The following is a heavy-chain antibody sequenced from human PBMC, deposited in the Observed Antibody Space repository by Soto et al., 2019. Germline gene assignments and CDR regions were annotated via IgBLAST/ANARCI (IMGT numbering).Heavy chain of an antibody. D-gene: IGHD2-15*01. CDR2: LLYSGLT. V-gene: IGHV4-39*01. Sequence: SETLSLTCSVSGYSVSSSDYYWAWIRQPPGKGLEWIGSLLYSGLTYYNPSLKSRVTLSVDTSKNQFSVRLNSVTASDTAVYYCAPLSVSLSGPYGIHVWGQGTTVTVSS. J-gene: IGHJ6*02. CDR3: APLSVSLSGPYGIHV. CDR1: GYSVSSSDYY.